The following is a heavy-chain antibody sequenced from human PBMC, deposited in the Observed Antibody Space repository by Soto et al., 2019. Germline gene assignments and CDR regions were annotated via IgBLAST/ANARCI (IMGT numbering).Heavy chain of an antibody. Sequence: GGSLRLSCAASGFTFSNYVMSWVRQAPGKGLEWVAFIWYDGSNTYYADSVKGRFTISRDNSKNTLYLQMNSLRAEDTAVYYCARDWSEGYRNQFDYWGQGTLVTVSS. CDR1: GFTFSNYV. V-gene: IGHV3-33*08. CDR3: ARDWSEGYRNQFDY. D-gene: IGHD4-4*01. J-gene: IGHJ4*02. CDR2: IWYDGSNT.